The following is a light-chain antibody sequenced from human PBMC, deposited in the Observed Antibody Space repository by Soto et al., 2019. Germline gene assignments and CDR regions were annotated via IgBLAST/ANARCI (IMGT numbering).Light chain of an antibody. Sequence: DIVLTQSPGTLSLSPGERATLSCRASQSVNSRYLAWYQQKPGQAPSLLIYGTSSRATGIPDRFSGSGSGTDFPLTISRLEPEDLAVYYFQKYVSSPLTFGGGTKGEFK. CDR2: GTS. V-gene: IGKV3-20*01. CDR1: QSVNSRY. CDR3: QKYVSSPLT. J-gene: IGKJ4*01.